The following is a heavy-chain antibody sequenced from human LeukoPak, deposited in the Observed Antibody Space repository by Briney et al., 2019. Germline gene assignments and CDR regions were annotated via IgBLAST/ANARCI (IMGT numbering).Heavy chain of an antibody. J-gene: IGHJ4*02. V-gene: IGHV4-59*01. CDR3: ARYVWGSYPTFEDY. D-gene: IGHD3-16*02. Sequence: SETLSLTCTVSGGSISSYYWSWIRQPPGKGLEWIGYIYYSWSTNYNPSLKSRVTISVDTSKNQFSLKLSSVTAADTAVYYCARYVWGSYPTFEDYWGQGTLVTVSS. CDR1: GGSISSYY. CDR2: IYYSWST.